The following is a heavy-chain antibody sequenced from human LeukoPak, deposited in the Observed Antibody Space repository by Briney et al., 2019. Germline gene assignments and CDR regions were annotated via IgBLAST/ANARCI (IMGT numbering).Heavy chain of an antibody. CDR2: INPGGGST. D-gene: IGHD3-10*01. Sequence: GASVKVSCKASGYTFISYHMHWVRQAPGQGLEWMGIINPGGGSTSYAQKFQGRVTMTRDTSTSTVYMGLSSLRSEDTAVYYCARASYYGSGSYYNRDAFHIWGQGTMVTVSS. CDR1: GYTFISYH. V-gene: IGHV1-46*01. CDR3: ARASYYGSGSYYNRDAFHI. J-gene: IGHJ3*02.